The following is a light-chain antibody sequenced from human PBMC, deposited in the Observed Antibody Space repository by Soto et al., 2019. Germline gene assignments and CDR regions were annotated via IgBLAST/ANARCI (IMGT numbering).Light chain of an antibody. Sequence: EIVLTQSPGTLSXSXXXXXXLSCRASQSVSSSYLAWYQQKPGQAPRLLIYGASSRATGIPDRFSGSGSGTDFTLTIIRLEPEDFAVYYCQQYGSSPWTFGQGTKVDIK. CDR3: QQYGSSPWT. CDR2: GAS. J-gene: IGKJ1*01. V-gene: IGKV3-20*01. CDR1: QSVSSSY.